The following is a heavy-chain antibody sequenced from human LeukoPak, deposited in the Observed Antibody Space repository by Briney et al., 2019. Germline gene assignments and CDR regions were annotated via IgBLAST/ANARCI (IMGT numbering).Heavy chain of an antibody. V-gene: IGHV4-59*12. J-gene: IGHJ4*02. D-gene: IGHD3-10*01. Sequence: SETLSLTCTVSGGSISNYYWSWIRQPPGKGLEWIGYIYYSGSTNYNPSLKSRVTISVDTSKNQFSLKLSSVTAADTAVYYCARGFYGSGEFDYWGQGTLVTVSS. CDR3: ARGFYGSGEFDY. CDR2: IYYSGST. CDR1: GGSISNYY.